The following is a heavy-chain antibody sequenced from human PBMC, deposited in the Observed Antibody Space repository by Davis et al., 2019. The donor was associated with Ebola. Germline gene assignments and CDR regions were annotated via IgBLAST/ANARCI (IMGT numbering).Heavy chain of an antibody. V-gene: IGHV4-30-4*08. CDR2: IHHSGGT. Sequence: SETLSLTCTVSGASISNGDYSWSWIRQPPGKGLEWIGYIHHSGGTYYNPSLKSRLTLAVDTSKNQFSLNLSSVTAADTAVYYCARDDLTGLMDYWGQGTLVTVSS. J-gene: IGHJ4*02. CDR1: GASISNGDYS. CDR3: ARDDLTGLMDY. D-gene: IGHD2-8*02.